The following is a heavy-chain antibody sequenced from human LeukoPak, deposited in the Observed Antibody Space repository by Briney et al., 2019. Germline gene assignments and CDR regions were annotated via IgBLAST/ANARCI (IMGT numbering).Heavy chain of an antibody. V-gene: IGHV3-7*01. D-gene: IGHD3-10*01. CDR2: IKGDGSEK. CDR1: GFTFSNYW. J-gene: IGHJ4*02. Sequence: QAGGSLRLSCTAPGFTFSNYWMTWVRQTPGKGLEWLAQIKGDGSEKYFVDSVKGRFTISRDNAKNSLYLQMNSLRADDTAVYFCVRDSGFRSLHYWGQGTLVTVSS. CDR3: VRDSGFRSLHY.